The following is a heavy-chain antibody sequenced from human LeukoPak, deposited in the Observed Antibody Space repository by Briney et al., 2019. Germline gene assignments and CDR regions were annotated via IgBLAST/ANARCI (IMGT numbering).Heavy chain of an antibody. V-gene: IGHV3-53*01. J-gene: IGHJ4*02. CDR1: GVIVSSNY. CDR2: PYSGGST. D-gene: IGHD6-13*01. Sequence: GGSLRLSCAASGVIVSSNYMTWVRQAPGKGLEWVSVPYSGGSTYYADSVKGRFTISRDNSKNTLYLQMNSLRAEDTAVYYCARAPRMVHFDYWGQGTLVTVSS. CDR3: ARAPRMVHFDY.